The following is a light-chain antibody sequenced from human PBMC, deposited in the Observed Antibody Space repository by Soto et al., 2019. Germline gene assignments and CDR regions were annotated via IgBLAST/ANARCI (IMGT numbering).Light chain of an antibody. Sequence: DIQMTQTPSTLSASVGDRVTITCRASESIDNWLAWYQQKPGKAPKLLIFAASTLVRGVPSRFSGRGSGTEFTLTISSLQADDYATFYCQQYHTAWTFGQGTKVDIK. CDR2: AAS. CDR3: QQYHTAWT. CDR1: ESIDNW. J-gene: IGKJ1*01. V-gene: IGKV1-5*01.